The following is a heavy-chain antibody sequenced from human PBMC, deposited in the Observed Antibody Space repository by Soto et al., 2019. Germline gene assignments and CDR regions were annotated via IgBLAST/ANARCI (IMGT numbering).Heavy chain of an antibody. CDR1: GYTFTGYY. D-gene: IGHD4-17*01. Sequence: QVQLVQSGAEVKKPGASVKVSCKASGYTFTGYYMHWVRQAPGQGLEWMGWINPNSGGTSYAQKFQGRVTMTRDTSISTAYMELSRLRSDDTAVYYCARDPYGDYHEKAFDPWGQGTLVTVSS. CDR3: ARDPYGDYHEKAFDP. CDR2: INPNSGGT. V-gene: IGHV1-2*02. J-gene: IGHJ5*02.